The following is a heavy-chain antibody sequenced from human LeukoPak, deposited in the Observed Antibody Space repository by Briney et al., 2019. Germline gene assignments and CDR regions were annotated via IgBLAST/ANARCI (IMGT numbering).Heavy chain of an antibody. CDR3: ARASYDSSGYYSLDY. V-gene: IGHV4-4*07. D-gene: IGHD3-22*01. J-gene: IGHJ4*02. CDR2: IYTSGSA. CDR1: GDSISIYY. Sequence: SETLSLTCTVSGDSISIYYWNWIRQPAGKGLEWIGRIYTSGSANYNPSLKSRVDMSVDRSKTRFSLKLRSVTAADTAVYYCARASYDSSGYYSLDYWGQGTPVTVSS.